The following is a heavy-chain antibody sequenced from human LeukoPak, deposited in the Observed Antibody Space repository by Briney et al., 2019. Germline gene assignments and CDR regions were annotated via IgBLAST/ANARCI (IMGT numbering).Heavy chain of an antibody. CDR1: GFPFSNYW. Sequence: GGSLRLSCAASGFPFSNYWMHWARQAPGKGLVWVSRVNSDGSTTNYADSVEGRFTISRDNAENTLYMRMNSLRPEDTAVYYCARGYYSSSRFDSWGQGTLVTVSS. V-gene: IGHV3-74*01. CDR3: ARGYYSSSRFDS. CDR2: VNSDGSTT. J-gene: IGHJ4*02. D-gene: IGHD6-13*01.